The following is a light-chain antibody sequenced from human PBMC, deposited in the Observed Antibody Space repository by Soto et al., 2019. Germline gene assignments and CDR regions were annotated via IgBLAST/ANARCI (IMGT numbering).Light chain of an antibody. CDR1: QSVGTN. CDR2: GAS. J-gene: IGKJ4*01. Sequence: EIVMTQSPATLSVSPGESATLSCRASQSVGTNLAWYQQKPGQAPGLLISGASTRATGIPARFSGSGSGTEFTLTISSLQSEDFAIYYCQQYDNWPQLTFGGGIKLEIK. V-gene: IGKV3-15*01. CDR3: QQYDNWPQLT.